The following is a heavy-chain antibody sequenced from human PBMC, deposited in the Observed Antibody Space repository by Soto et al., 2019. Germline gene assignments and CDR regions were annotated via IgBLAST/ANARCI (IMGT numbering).Heavy chain of an antibody. CDR3: AKSKGSGSYYLYYYGMDV. V-gene: IGHV3-23*01. J-gene: IGHJ6*02. CDR2: ISGSGGST. D-gene: IGHD3-10*01. Sequence: GGSLRLSCAASGFTFSSYAMSWVRQAPGKGLEWVSAISGSGGSTYYADSVKGRFTISRGNSKNTLYLQMNSLRAEDTAVYYCAKSKGSGSYYLYYYGMDVWGQGTTVTVSS. CDR1: GFTFSSYA.